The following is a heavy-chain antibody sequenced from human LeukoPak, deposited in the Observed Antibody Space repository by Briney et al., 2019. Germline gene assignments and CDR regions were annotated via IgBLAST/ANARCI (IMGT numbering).Heavy chain of an antibody. CDR1: GFTFSSYE. Sequence: PGGSLTLFCAASGFTFSSYEMNWVRQAPGKGLEWVSYITSSGTTLYYADSVKGRFTISRDNAKNSLYLQMSSLRAEDTAMYYCARSGNYFDYWGQEALVAVAS. J-gene: IGHJ4*02. V-gene: IGHV3-48*03. CDR3: ARSGNYFDY. CDR2: ITSSGTTL.